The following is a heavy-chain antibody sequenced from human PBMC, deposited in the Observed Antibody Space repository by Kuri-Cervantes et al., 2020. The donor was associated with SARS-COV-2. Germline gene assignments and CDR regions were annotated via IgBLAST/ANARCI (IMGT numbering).Heavy chain of an antibody. J-gene: IGHJ5*02. CDR2: ISYRGNS. CDR3: VKGGARITNSGVVIANWFDP. Sequence: ESLKISCTVSGGSISSRSYHWGWIRQPPGKGLEWIASISYRGNSYYNPSLKGRVTMSVETSKNQFSLKLSSVTAADTAVYYCVKGGARITNSGVVIANWFDPWGQGTLVTVSS. CDR1: GGSISSRSYH. V-gene: IGHV4-39*01. D-gene: IGHD3-3*01.